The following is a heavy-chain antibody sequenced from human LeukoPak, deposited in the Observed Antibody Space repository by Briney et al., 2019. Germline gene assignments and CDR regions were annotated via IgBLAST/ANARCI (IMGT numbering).Heavy chain of an antibody. CDR1: GGSISSYY. Sequence: SETLSLTCTVSGGSISSYYWCWIRQPPGKGLEGIGDIYYSGSTNYNPSLKSRVTISVDTSKNQFSLKLSSVTAADTAVYYCARAVNYDFWSSYPTWFDPRGQGTLVTVSS. D-gene: IGHD3-3*01. J-gene: IGHJ5*02. CDR3: ARAVNYDFWSSYPTWFDP. V-gene: IGHV4-59*01. CDR2: IYYSGST.